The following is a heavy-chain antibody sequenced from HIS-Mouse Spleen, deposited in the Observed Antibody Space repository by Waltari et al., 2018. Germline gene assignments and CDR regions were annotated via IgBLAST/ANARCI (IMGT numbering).Heavy chain of an antibody. CDR2: ILYDGSNK. J-gene: IGHJ4*02. D-gene: IGHD2-15*01. CDR1: GFTFSSYG. Sequence: QVQLVESGGGVVQPGRSLRLSCAASGFTFSSYGMHWVRQAPGKGLEWVAVILYDGSNKYYADSVKGRFTISRDNSKNTLYLQMNSLRAEDTAVYYCAKDSQPDIVVVVAATDYWGQGTLVTVSS. CDR3: AKDSQPDIVVVVAATDY. V-gene: IGHV3-30*18.